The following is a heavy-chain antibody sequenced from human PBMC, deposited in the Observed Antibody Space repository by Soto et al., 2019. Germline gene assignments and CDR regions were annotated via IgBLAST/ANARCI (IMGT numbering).Heavy chain of an antibody. CDR1: GGSISSYY. V-gene: IGHV4-59*01. CDR3: ARSAAARWIGSLDY. Sequence: QVQLQESGPGLVKPSETLSLTCTVSGGSISSYYWSWIRQPPGKGLEWIGYIYYSGSTNYNPSLKSRVTISVATSKNQFSLKLSSVTAADTAVYYCARSAAARWIGSLDYWGQGTLVTVSS. CDR2: IYYSGST. J-gene: IGHJ4*02. D-gene: IGHD6-6*01.